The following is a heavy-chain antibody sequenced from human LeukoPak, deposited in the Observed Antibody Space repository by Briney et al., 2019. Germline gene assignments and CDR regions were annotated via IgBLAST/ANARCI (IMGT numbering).Heavy chain of an antibody. CDR2: ISSSGSTR. V-gene: IGHV3-48*03. CDR1: GFTFSSYW. CDR3: ARDRSRMVRGIDALDL. D-gene: IGHD3-10*01. Sequence: PGGSLRLSCAASGFTFSSYWMSWVRQAPGKGLEWLSYISSSGSTRYYADSLKGRFTISRDNAGNSLYLQMDSLRADDTAVYYCARDRSRMVRGIDALDLWGQGTMVTVSS. J-gene: IGHJ3*01.